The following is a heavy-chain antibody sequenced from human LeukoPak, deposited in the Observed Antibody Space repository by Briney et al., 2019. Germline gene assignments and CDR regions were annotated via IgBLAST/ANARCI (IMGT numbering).Heavy chain of an antibody. CDR1: GFTFTTYG. V-gene: IGHV3-33*01. J-gene: IGHJ4*02. Sequence: HPGMSLRLCCAASGFTFTTYGMHWVRQAPGKGLEWVAVIWNDGSNEYYADSVKGRFTISRDNSKNTLYLQMNSLRAEDTAIYYCGRDWAGGNSVYIDYWGQGTLVTVSS. D-gene: IGHD2/OR15-2a*01. CDR2: IWNDGSNE. CDR3: GRDWAGGNSVYIDY.